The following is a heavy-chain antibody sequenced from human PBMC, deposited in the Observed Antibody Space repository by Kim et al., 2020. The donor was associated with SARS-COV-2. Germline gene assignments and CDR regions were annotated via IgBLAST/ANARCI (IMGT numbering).Heavy chain of an antibody. V-gene: IGHV3-30*18. Sequence: GGSLRLSCAASGFTFSSYGMHWVRQAPGKGLEWVAVISYDGSNKYYADSVKGRFTISRANSKNTLYLQMNSLRDEDTAGYYCAKYQMGGYYYGMDVWGQG. J-gene: IGHJ6*02. CDR2: ISYDGSNK. D-gene: IGHD1-26*01. CDR3: AKYQMGGYYYGMDV. CDR1: GFTFSSYG.